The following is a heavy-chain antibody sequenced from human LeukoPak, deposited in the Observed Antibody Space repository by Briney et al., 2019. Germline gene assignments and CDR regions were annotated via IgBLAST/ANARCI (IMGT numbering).Heavy chain of an antibody. CDR3: AATYYDFWSGLSVGYYYYGMDV. D-gene: IGHD3-3*01. CDR1: GGSISSSSYY. V-gene: IGHV4-39*01. CDR2: IYYSGST. J-gene: IGHJ6*02. Sequence: SETLSLTCTVSGGSISSSSYYWGWIRQPPGKGLEWIGSIYYSGSTYYNPSLKSRVTISVDTSKNQFSLKLSSVTAADTAVYYCAATYYDFWSGLSVGYYYYGMDVWGQGTTVTVSS.